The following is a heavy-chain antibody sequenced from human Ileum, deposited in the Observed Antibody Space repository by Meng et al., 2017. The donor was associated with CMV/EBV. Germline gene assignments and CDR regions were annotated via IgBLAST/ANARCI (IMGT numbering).Heavy chain of an antibody. CDR2: IYYSGST. CDR1: GGSISSYY. Sequence: SKTLSLTCTVSGGSISSYYWSWIRQPPGKGLEWIGYIYYSGSTNYNPSLKSRVTISVDTSKNQFSLKLGSVTAADTAVYYCARANEHYDFWSGYYRAFDIWGQGTMVTVSS. J-gene: IGHJ3*02. V-gene: IGHV4-59*01. D-gene: IGHD3-3*01. CDR3: ARANEHYDFWSGYYRAFDI.